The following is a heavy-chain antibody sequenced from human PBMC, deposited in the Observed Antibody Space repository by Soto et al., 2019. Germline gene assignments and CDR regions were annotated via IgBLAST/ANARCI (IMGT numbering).Heavy chain of an antibody. V-gene: IGHV4-30-4*01. Sequence: SETLSLTCTVSGGSISSGDYYWSWIRQPPGKGLEWIGYIYYSGSTYYNPSLKSRVTISVDTSKNQFSLKLSSVTAADTAVYYCARVNGFYDFWSGYYTSHYYYYGMDVWGQGTTVTVSS. D-gene: IGHD3-3*01. J-gene: IGHJ6*02. CDR1: GGSISSGDYY. CDR3: ARVNGFYDFWSGYYTSHYYYYGMDV. CDR2: IYYSGST.